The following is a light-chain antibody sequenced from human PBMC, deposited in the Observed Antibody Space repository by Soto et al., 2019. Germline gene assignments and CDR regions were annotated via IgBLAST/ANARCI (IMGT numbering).Light chain of an antibody. J-gene: IGKJ5*01. CDR2: WAS. V-gene: IGKV4-1*01. CDR1: QSVLTTDSNNKNY. Sequence: DIVMTQSPDSLAVSLGERATITCRSSQSVLTTDSNNKNYLTWYQQKPGQPPKLLIYWASTRESGVPDRFSGGGSGTDFTLTISSLQAEDVAVYYCQQYYSTPITFGQGTRLEN. CDR3: QQYYSTPIT.